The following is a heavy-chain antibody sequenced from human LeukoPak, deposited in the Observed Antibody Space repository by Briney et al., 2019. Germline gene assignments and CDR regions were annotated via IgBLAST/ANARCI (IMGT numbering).Heavy chain of an antibody. J-gene: IGHJ6*03. CDR1: GYTFTGYY. D-gene: IGHD5-24*01. Sequence: GASVKVSCKASGYTFTGYYMHLVRQAPGQGLEWVGWINPKNGGSNYAQKFQGRVTMTRDRSISTAYMELSRLTSDDTAVYYCARDVVEVTTIVYYYIDVWGKGTTVTISS. CDR3: ARDVVEVTTIVYYYIDV. V-gene: IGHV1-2*02. CDR2: INPKNGGS.